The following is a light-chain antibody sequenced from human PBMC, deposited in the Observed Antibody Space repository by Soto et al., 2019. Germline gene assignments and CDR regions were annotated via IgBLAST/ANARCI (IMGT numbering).Light chain of an antibody. CDR1: QGISSY. CDR2: AAS. Sequence: AIRMTQSPSSLSASTGDRVTITCRASQGISSYLAWYQQKPGKAPNLLIYAASTLQSGVPSSFSGSGSGTDFTLSISCLQAEDFATYYCQQYYSYPLTFGQGAKVEIK. J-gene: IGKJ1*01. V-gene: IGKV1-8*01. CDR3: QQYYSYPLT.